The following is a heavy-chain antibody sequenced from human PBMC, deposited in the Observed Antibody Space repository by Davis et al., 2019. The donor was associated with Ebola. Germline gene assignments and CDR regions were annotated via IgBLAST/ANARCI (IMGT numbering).Heavy chain of an antibody. D-gene: IGHD3-22*01. CDR2: INHSGST. J-gene: IGHJ4*02. CDR3: ARGSLKYYYESSGYNY. CDR1: GGSFSGYY. Sequence: MPGGSLRLSCAVYGGSFSGYYWSWIRQPPGKGLEWIGEINHSGSTNYNPSLKSRVTISVDTSKNQFSLKLSSVTAADTAVYYCARGSLKYYYESSGYNYWGQGTLVTVSS. V-gene: IGHV4-34*01.